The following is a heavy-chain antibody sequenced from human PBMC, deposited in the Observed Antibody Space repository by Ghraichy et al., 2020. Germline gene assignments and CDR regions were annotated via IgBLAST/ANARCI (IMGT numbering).Heavy chain of an antibody. CDR3: ARGRDHGFDI. J-gene: IGHJ3*02. CDR2: TYRMAS. CDR1: GDSVSNYKVA. Sequence: SQTLSLTCAISGDSVSNYKVAWNWIRQSPSRGLEWLGRTYRMASQYAESVKSRMTISPDTSKNQFSLQLNSVTPEDTALYYCARGRDHGFDIWGQGTMVTVSS. V-gene: IGHV6-1*01.